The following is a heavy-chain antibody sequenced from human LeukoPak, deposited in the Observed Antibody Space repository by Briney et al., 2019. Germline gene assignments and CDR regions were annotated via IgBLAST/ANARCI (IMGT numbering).Heavy chain of an antibody. CDR3: SCPPNYGSGSYHFDY. Sequence: PGGSLRLSCAASGFTFSGSAMHWVRQASGKGLEWVGRIRSKANTYATAYGPSVKGRFTISRDDSENTAYLQMNGLKTEDTAWVYCSCPPNYGSGSYHFDYWGQGTLVTVSS. D-gene: IGHD3-10*01. CDR1: GFTFSGSA. V-gene: IGHV3-73*01. J-gene: IGHJ4*02. CDR2: IRSKANTYAT.